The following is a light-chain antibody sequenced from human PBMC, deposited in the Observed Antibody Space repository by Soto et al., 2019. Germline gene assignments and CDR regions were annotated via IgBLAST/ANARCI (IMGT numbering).Light chain of an antibody. V-gene: IGLV2-14*01. CDR1: SIDSGGYNY. CDR3: SSYTSSSTVV. J-gene: IGLJ2*01. Sequence: QSALTQPASVSGSPGQSITISCTGTSIDSGGYNYVSWYQQHPGKAPKLMIYDVSNRPSGVSNRFSGSKSGNTASLTISGLQAEDEADYYCSSYTSSSTVVFGGGTQLTVL. CDR2: DVS.